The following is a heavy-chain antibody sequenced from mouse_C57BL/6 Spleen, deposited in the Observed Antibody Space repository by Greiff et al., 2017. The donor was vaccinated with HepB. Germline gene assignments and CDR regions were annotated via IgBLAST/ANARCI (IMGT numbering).Heavy chain of an antibody. CDR1: GFTFSSYA. D-gene: IGHD1-1*01. V-gene: IGHV5-4*01. J-gene: IGHJ2*01. Sequence: EVKLVESGGGLVKPGGSLKLSCAASGFTFSSYAMSWVRQTPEKRLEWVATISDGGSYTYYPDNVKGRFTISRDNAKNNLYLQMSHLKSEDTAMYYCARDGDGSRFFDYWGQGTTLTVSS. CDR2: ISDGGSYT. CDR3: ARDGDGSRFFDY.